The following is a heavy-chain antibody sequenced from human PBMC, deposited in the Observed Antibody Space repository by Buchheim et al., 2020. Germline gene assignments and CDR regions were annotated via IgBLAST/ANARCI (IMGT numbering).Heavy chain of an antibody. Sequence: QLQLQESGPGLVKPSETLSLTCSVSGGSISRTIYYWGWIRQPPGKGLEWIGSIYHDGSSYYNPSLKSRVTLSADTSKNQFSLKLSSVTAADTAVYYCARLPAVVNPFDYWGRGTL. CDR1: GGSISRTIYY. J-gene: IGHJ4*02. CDR3: ARLPAVVNPFDY. V-gene: IGHV4-39*01. CDR2: IYHDGSS. D-gene: IGHD3-22*01.